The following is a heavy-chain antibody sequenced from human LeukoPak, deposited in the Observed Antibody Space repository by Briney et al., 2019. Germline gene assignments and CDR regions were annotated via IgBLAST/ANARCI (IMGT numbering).Heavy chain of an antibody. D-gene: IGHD3-22*01. J-gene: IGHJ3*02. CDR3: ARYYDSSGYTQGAFDI. V-gene: IGHV3-66*02. Sequence: PGGSLRLSCAASGFTVSSNYMSWVRRGPGKGLGWGSSFFRGISTYYADSVKGRFTTSRDHSKNTVYLQMDSLRPEDTAVYYCARYYDSSGYTQGAFDIWGQGTMVTVS. CDR1: GFTVSSNY. CDR2: FFRGIST.